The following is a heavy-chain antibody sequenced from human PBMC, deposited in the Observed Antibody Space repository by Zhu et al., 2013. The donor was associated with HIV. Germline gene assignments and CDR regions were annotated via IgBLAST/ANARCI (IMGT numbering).Heavy chain of an antibody. D-gene: IGHD1-26*01. CDR1: GGTFSSYA. J-gene: IGHJ4*02. V-gene: IGHV1-69*01. CDR2: IIPIFGTA. Sequence: QVQLVQSGAEVKKPGSSVKVSCKASGGTFSSYAISWVRQAPGQGLEWMGGIIPIFGTANYAQKFQGRVTITADESTSTAYMELSSLRSEDTAVYYCASSVGNGPKRGVVGATAYYWGQGTLVTVSS. CDR3: ASSVGNGPKRGVVGATAYY.